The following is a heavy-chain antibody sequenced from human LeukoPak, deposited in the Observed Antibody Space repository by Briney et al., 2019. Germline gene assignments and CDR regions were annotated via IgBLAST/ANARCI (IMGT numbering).Heavy chain of an antibody. Sequence: GGSLRLSCAASGFTFSDSTMHWVRQASGKGLEWVGRISSKANNYATVYAASVKSRFTISRDDSKNTAYLQMNSLKTEDTAVYYCTRSGGYCSSTSCYYYYHYMDVWGKGTTITVSS. D-gene: IGHD2-2*01. J-gene: IGHJ6*03. CDR3: TRSGGYCSSTSCYYYYHYMDV. CDR1: GFTFSDST. V-gene: IGHV3-73*01. CDR2: ISSKANNYAT.